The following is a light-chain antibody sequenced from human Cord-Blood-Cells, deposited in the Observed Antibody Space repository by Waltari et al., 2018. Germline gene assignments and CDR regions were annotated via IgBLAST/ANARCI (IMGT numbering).Light chain of an antibody. CDR2: AAS. V-gene: IGKV1-39*01. Sequence: DIQMTQSPSSLSASAGDRVTITCRASQSISSYLNWYQQKPGKAPKLLIYAASSLQSRVPSRFSGSGSGTDFTLTISSLQPEDFATYYCQQSYSTPWTFGQGTKVEIK. CDR1: QSISSY. J-gene: IGKJ1*01. CDR3: QQSYSTPWT.